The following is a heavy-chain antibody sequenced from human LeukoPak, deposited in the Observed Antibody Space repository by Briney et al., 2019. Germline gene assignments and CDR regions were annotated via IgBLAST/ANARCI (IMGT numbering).Heavy chain of an antibody. CDR3: VKDPRVATIEIFDY. CDR1: GFTFSDYY. V-gene: IGHV3-11*01. D-gene: IGHD5-12*01. CDR2: ISSSGSTI. J-gene: IGHJ4*02. Sequence: KTGGPLRLSCAASGFTFSDYYMSWIRQAPGKGLEWVSYISSSGSTIYYADSVKGRFTISRDNAKNSLYLQMNSLRAEDTAVYYCVKDPRVATIEIFDYWGQGTLVTVSS.